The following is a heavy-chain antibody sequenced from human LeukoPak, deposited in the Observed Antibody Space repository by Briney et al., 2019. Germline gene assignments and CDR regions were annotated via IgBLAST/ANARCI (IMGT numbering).Heavy chain of an antibody. CDR2: TYYRSKWYY. CDR1: GDSVSSNSAA. CDR3: ARDLSTSFDC. V-gene: IGHV6-1*01. Sequence: SQTLSLTCAISGDSVSSNSAAWNWIRQSPSRGLEWLGRTYYRSKWYYDYAVSVKSRITMNPDTSKNHFSLLLKSVTPEDTAVYYCARDLSTSFDCWGQGILVTVSS. J-gene: IGHJ4*02.